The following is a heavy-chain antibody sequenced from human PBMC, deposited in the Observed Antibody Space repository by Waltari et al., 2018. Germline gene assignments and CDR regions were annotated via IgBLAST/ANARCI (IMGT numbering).Heavy chain of an antibody. D-gene: IGHD6-19*01. V-gene: IGHV3-48*02. Sequence: EVHLMESGGVLVRPGGSLRLACAASGCNFNSHNMNWVRQAPGKGLEWISYIGRSSGTLYYADSVRGRFTISRDTATTSVFLQMNSLRDEDTAVYYCVRDRRASGSFDFWGQGTLVTVSS. CDR1: GCNFNSHN. CDR2: IGRSSGTL. CDR3: VRDRRASGSFDF. J-gene: IGHJ4*02.